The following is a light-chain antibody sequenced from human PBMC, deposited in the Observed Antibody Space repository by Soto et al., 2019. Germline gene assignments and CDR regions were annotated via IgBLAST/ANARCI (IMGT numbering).Light chain of an antibody. CDR2: EVS. Sequence: QSALTQPASVSGSPGQSITISCTGTNSDVGGYKYVSWYQQLPGKVPRLMIYEVSNRPSGVSNRFSGSKSGNTASLTISGLQAEDEADYYCSSYTGSSVVFGGGTKLIVL. J-gene: IGLJ2*01. V-gene: IGLV2-14*01. CDR1: NSDVGGYKY. CDR3: SSYTGSSVV.